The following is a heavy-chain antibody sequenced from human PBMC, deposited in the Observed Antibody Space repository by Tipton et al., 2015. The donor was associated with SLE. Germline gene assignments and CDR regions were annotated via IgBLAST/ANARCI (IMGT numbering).Heavy chain of an antibody. Sequence: TLSLTCTVSGGSISSHYWSWIRQPPGKGLEWIGYIHHSGSTNYSPSLKSRVTISIDTSKNQFSLKLSSVTTADTAVYYCARPGDGDYPYWYFDLWGRGTLVTVSS. D-gene: IGHD4-17*01. CDR2: IHHSGST. V-gene: IGHV4-59*11. CDR1: GGSISSHY. J-gene: IGHJ2*01. CDR3: ARPGDGDYPYWYFDL.